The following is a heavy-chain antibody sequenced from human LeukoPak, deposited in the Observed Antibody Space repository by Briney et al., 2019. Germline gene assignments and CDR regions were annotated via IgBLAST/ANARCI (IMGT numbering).Heavy chain of an antibody. CDR3: ARLLPERPIITMIVVVQGGAFDI. CDR1: GSTLSSYP. V-gene: IGHV3-23*01. Sequence: GGPLRPLYPAPGSTLSSYPMGWASQARGRGLGWASALRGVVGSTYYADSVKGRFTISRDNSKNTLYLQMNSLRAEDTAVYYCARLLPERPIITMIVVVQGGAFDIWGQGTMVTV. J-gene: IGHJ3*02. CDR2: LRGVVGST. D-gene: IGHD3-22*01.